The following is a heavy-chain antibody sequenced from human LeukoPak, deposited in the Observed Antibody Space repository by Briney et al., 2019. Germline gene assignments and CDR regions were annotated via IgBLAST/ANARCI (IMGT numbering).Heavy chain of an antibody. D-gene: IGHD3-16*01. CDR3: AKDRGLALDY. CDR2: IRYDGSNK. CDR1: GFTFSSHG. V-gene: IGHV3-30*02. Sequence: PGGSLKLSCAASGFTFSSHGMHWVRQAPGKGLEWVAFIRYDGSNKYYADSVKGRFTISRDNSKNTLYLQMNSLRAEDTAVYYCAKDRGLALDYWGQGTLVTVSS. J-gene: IGHJ4*02.